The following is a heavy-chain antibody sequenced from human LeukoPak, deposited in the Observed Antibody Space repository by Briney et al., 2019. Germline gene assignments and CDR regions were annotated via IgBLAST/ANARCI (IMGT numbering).Heavy chain of an antibody. V-gene: IGHV1-18*01. CDR1: GYTFTSYG. Sequence: ASVKVSCKASGYTFTSYGISWVRQAPGQGLEWMGWISAYSGNTNYAQKLQGRVTMTTDTSTSTAYMELRSLRSDDTAVYYCGREANQGPYRSFDYWGQGTLVTVSA. CDR3: GREANQGPYRSFDY. CDR2: ISAYSGNT. D-gene: IGHD1-26*01. J-gene: IGHJ4*02.